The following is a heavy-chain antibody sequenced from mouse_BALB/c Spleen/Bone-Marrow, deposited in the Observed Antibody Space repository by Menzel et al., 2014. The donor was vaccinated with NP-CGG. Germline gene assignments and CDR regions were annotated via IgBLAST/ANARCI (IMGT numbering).Heavy chain of an antibody. Sequence: VQLQQSVPELVKPGASVKISCKASGYSFTGYFMNWVLRSHGKSLEWIGRINPYNGDTFYNQKFMCKAKLTVDKSSSTAHKELRRLASEDSAVSYYEREGDYYYGSSQYFDVWGAGTTVTVSS. CDR1: GYSFTGYF. CDR2: INPYNGDT. V-gene: IGHV1-20*02. CDR3: EREGDYYYGSSQYFDV. D-gene: IGHD1-1*01. J-gene: IGHJ1*01.